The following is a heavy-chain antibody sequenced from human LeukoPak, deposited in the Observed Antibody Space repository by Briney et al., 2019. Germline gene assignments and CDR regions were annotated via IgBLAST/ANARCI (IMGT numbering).Heavy chain of an antibody. CDR1: GSGYTFSSDY. D-gene: IGHD3-10*01. V-gene: IGHV1-46*01. Sequence: ASVKVSCKASGSGYTFSSDYMHWVRQAPGQGLEWMGRIIPSGGRTIYAQKFQGRLTLTRDMSTGTFYMELSSLRSDDTAVYYCARDGSFFNFDHWGQGTLVTVSS. CDR3: ARDGSFFNFDH. CDR2: IIPSGGRT. J-gene: IGHJ4*02.